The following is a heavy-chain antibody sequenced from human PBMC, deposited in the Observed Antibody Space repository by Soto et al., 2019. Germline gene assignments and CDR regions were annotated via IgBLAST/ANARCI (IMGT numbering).Heavy chain of an antibody. V-gene: IGHV1-3*01. D-gene: IGHD6-19*01. CDR2: INAGNGNT. CDR3: ARGVAGPLHWFDP. CDR1: GYTFTSYA. J-gene: IGHJ5*02. Sequence: QVQLVQSGAEVKKPGASVKVSCKASGYTFTSYAMHWVRQAPGQRLEWMGWINAGNGNTKYSQKLQGRVTITRDTSASTAYMELSSLRSEDTAVYYCARGVAGPLHWFDPWGQRTLVTVSS.